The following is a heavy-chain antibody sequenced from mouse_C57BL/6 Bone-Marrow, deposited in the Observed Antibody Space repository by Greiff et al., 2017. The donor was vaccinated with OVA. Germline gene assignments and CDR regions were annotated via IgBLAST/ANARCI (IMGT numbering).Heavy chain of an antibody. J-gene: IGHJ4*01. CDR2: IDPISGGT. Sequence: QVQLQQPGAELVKPGASVKLSCKASGYTFTSYWMHWVKQRPGRGLEWIGRIDPISGGTKYNEKFKSKATLTVDKPSSTAYMQLSSLTSEDSAVYYCARGSHYYAMDYWGQGTSVTVSS. CDR1: GYTFTSYW. V-gene: IGHV1-72*01. D-gene: IGHD1-1*01. CDR3: ARGSHYYAMDY.